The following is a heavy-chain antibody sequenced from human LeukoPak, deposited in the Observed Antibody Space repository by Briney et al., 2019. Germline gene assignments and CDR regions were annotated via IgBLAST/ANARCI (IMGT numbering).Heavy chain of an antibody. V-gene: IGHV3-7*01. CDR1: GFTFSNFW. CDR2: IKQDETEK. D-gene: IGHD4-17*01. J-gene: IGHJ4*02. CDR3: ARNGEELDY. Sequence: GGSLRLSCTASGFTFSNFWMGWVRQAPGKGLEWVANIKQDETEKFYLGSVKGRFTISRDNSKNTLCLQMNSLRVEDTAVYYCARNGEELDYWGLGTLVTVSS.